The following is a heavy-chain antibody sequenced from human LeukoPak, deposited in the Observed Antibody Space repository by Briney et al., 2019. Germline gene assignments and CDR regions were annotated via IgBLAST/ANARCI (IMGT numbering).Heavy chain of an antibody. D-gene: IGHD6-19*01. CDR1: GYTLTGYY. CDR3: ARGKQWLVLSALTCFDY. J-gene: IGHJ4*02. CDR2: INPNSGGT. V-gene: IGHV1-2*04. Sequence: ASVKVSCKASGYTLTGYYMHWVRQAPGQGLEWMGWINPNSGGTNYAQKFQGWVTMTRDTSISTAYMELSRLRSDDTAVYYCARGKQWLVLSALTCFDYWAREPWSPSPQ.